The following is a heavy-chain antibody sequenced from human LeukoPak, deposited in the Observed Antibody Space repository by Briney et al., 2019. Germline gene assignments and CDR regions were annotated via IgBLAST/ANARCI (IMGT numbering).Heavy chain of an antibody. CDR1: GGSFRGYY. V-gene: IGHV4-34*01. D-gene: IGHD3-3*01. CDR2: INHSGST. J-gene: IGHJ5*02. Sequence: PSETLSLTCAVYGGSFRGYYWSWIRQPPGKGLEWIGEINHSGSTNYNPSLKSRVTISVDTSKNQFSLKLSSVTAADTAVYYCARGRGTIFGVVTSNWFDPWGQGTLVTVSS. CDR3: ARGRGTIFGVVTSNWFDP.